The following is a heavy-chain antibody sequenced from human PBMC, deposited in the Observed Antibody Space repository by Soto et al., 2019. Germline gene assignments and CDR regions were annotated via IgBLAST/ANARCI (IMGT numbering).Heavy chain of an antibody. CDR3: AKDRGYSSAWRYDY. Sequence: GGSLRLSCAASGFTFSSYAMSWVRQAPGKGLEWVSTISGSGDHTYYADSVKGRFTVSTDKSKNTLYLQMNSLTAEDTALYYCAKDRGYSSAWRYDYWXQGTLVTVSS. D-gene: IGHD6-19*01. V-gene: IGHV3-23*01. CDR2: ISGSGDHT. J-gene: IGHJ4*02. CDR1: GFTFSSYA.